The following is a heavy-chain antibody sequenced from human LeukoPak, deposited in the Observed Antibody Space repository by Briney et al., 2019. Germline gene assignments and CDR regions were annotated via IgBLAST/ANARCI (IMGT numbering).Heavy chain of an antibody. D-gene: IGHD2-21*02. CDR2: ISYDGSNK. CDR1: GFTFSNYG. J-gene: IGHJ4*02. CDR3: AKDGGYCGGDCYSLLLDY. Sequence: GRSLRLSCAASGFTFSNYGMHWVRQAPGKGLEWVAVISYDGSNKYYADSVKGRFTLSRDNSKNTLYLQMNSLRAEDTAVYYCAKDGGYCGGDCYSLLLDYWGQGTLVTVSS. V-gene: IGHV3-30*18.